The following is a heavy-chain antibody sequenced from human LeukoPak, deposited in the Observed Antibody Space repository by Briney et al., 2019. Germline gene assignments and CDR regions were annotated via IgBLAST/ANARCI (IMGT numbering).Heavy chain of an antibody. CDR1: GFTFSSYA. V-gene: IGHV3-23*01. Sequence: GGSLRLSCAASGFTFSSYAMSWVRQPPRKGLNWVSSISGSGGNTFYADSVKGRFTISRDNSKNTLYLQMNSLRAEDTAVYYCARDWPSEWQHLPDYDAVDIWGQGTMVTVSS. CDR2: ISGSGGNT. CDR3: ARDWPSEWQHLPDYDAVDI. D-gene: IGHD6-13*01. J-gene: IGHJ3*02.